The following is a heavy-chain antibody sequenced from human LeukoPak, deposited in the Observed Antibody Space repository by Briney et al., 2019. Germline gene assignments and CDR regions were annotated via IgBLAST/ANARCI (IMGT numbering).Heavy chain of an antibody. D-gene: IGHD6-6*01. CDR3: ATGGRLVGSWFDP. CDR1: GYSISSGYY. Sequence: PSETLSLTCTVSGYSISSGYYWGWIRQPPGKGLEWIGSIYHSGSTYYNPSLKSRVTISVDTSKNQFSLKLSSVTAADTAVYYCATGGRLVGSWFDPWGQGALVTVSS. V-gene: IGHV4-38-2*02. J-gene: IGHJ5*02. CDR2: IYHSGST.